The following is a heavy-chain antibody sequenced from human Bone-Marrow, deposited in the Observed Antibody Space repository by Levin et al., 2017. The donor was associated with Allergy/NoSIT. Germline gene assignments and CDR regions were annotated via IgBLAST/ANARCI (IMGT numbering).Heavy chain of an antibody. D-gene: IGHD3-3*01. CDR3: VKDGRTGDLWSGYSDL. CDR1: GFMFSRYG. V-gene: IGHV3-30*18. CDR2: ISYDGSNK. J-gene: IGHJ4*02. Sequence: GGSLRLSCAGSGFMFSRYGMHWVRQAPGKGLEWVAMISYDGSNKNYGDSVKGRFTISRDESKNTVYLHMNSLREEDTAVYYCVKDGRTGDLWSGYSDLWGQGTLVTVSS.